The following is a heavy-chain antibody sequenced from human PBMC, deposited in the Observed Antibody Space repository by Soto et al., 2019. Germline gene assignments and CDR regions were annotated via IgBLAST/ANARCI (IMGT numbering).Heavy chain of an antibody. CDR2: IYYSGST. D-gene: IGHD3-22*01. J-gene: IGHJ5*02. CDR3: ARQEKNYYDSSGYPYNWFDP. V-gene: IGHV4-59*08. Sequence: SETLSLTYTGSGGSISRYYWSWIRQPPGKGLEWIGYIYYSGSTNYNPSLKSRVTISVDTSKNQFSLKLSSVTAADTAVYYCARQEKNYYDSSGYPYNWFDPWGQGTLVTVS. CDR1: GGSISRYY.